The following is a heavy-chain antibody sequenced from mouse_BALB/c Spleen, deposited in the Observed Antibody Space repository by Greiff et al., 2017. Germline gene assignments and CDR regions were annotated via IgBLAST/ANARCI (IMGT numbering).Heavy chain of an antibody. CDR3: AREGITTVVDY. J-gene: IGHJ2*01. Sequence: EVKLVESGPELVKPGASVKMSCKASGYTFTSYVMHWVKQKPGQGLEWIGYINPYNDGTKYNEKFKGKATLTSDKSSSTAYMELSSLTSEDSAVYYCAREGITTVVDYWGQGTTLTVSS. D-gene: IGHD1-1*01. V-gene: IGHV1-14*01. CDR2: INPYNDGT. CDR1: GYTFTSYV.